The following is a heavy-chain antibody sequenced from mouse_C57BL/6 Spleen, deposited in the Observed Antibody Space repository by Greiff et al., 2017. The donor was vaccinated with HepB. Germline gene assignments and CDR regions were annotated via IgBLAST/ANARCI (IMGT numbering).Heavy chain of an antibody. CDR2: INPYNGDT. D-gene: IGHD1-1*01. CDR3: ARAYGSPSFDY. Sequence: EVQLQQSGPELVKPGDSVKISCKASGYSFTGYFMNWVMQSHGKSLEWIGRINPYNGDTFYNQKFKGKATLTVDKSSSTAHMELRSLTSEDSAVYYWARAYGSPSFDYWGQGTTLTVSS. J-gene: IGHJ2*01. CDR1: GYSFTGYF. V-gene: IGHV1-20*01.